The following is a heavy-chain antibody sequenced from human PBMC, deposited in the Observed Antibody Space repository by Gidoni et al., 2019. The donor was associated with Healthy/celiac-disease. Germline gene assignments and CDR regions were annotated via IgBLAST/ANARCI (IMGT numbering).Heavy chain of an antibody. D-gene: IGHD2-15*01. CDR2: SSSSSSTI. CDR3: ARGIPDPKVSVVVVAAGFDY. V-gene: IGHV3-48*02. J-gene: IGHJ4*02. Sequence: EVQLVESGGGLVQPGGSLRLSCAASGFTFRTNSMNWVRQAAGKGLECVSYSSSSSSTIYSADSVKGRFTISRDNAKNALYLQMNSLRDEDTAVYYCARGIPDPKVSVVVVAAGFDYWGQGTLVTVSS. CDR1: GFTFRTNS.